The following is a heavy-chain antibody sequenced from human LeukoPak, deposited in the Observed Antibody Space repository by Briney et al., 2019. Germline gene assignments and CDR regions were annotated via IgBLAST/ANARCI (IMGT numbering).Heavy chain of an antibody. CDR2: FYPEDGET. CDR1: GYTLTELS. V-gene: IGHV1-24*01. D-gene: IGHD2-2*02. CDR3: ATQTSRYCSSTSCYTGGGFDP. J-gene: IGHJ5*02. Sequence: ASVTVSCKVSGYTLTELSMHWVRQAPGKGLEWMGGFYPEDGETIYAQKFQGRVTMTEDTSTDTAYMELSSLRSEDTAVYYCATQTSRYCSSTSCYTGGGFDPWGQGTLVTVSS.